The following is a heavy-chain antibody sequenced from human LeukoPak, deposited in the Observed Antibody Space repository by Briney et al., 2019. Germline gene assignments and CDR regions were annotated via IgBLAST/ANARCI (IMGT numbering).Heavy chain of an antibody. CDR1: GFTFSSYA. J-gene: IGHJ4*02. CDR2: ISYDGSNK. CDR3: ARDFLSVPLRYFDY. Sequence: PGGSLRLSCAASGFTFSSYAMHWVRQAPGKGLEWVAVISYDGSNKYYADSVKGRFTISRDNSKNTLYLQMNSLRAEDTAVYYCARDFLSVPLRYFDYWGQGTLVTVSS. V-gene: IGHV3-30-3*01. D-gene: IGHD3-3*01.